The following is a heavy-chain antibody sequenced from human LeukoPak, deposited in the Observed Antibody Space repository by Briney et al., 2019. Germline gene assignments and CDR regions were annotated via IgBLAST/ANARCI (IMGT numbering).Heavy chain of an antibody. V-gene: IGHV1-58*02. CDR2: IVVGSGNT. D-gene: IGHD2-2*01. Sequence: GASVKVSCKASGFTFSSSTIQWERQARGQRLEWIGWIVVGSGNTNYAQNLQERVTITRDMSTSTAYMELSSLSSEDTAVYYCAADRECRISTCYPLNFDYWGQGSLVTVSS. J-gene: IGHJ4*02. CDR3: AADRECRISTCYPLNFDY. CDR1: GFTFSSST.